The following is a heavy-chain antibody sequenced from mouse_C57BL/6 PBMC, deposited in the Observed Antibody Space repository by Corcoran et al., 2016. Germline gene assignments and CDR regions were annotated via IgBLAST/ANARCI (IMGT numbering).Heavy chain of an antibody. D-gene: IGHD1-1*01. Sequence: QVQLQQSGAELVKPGASVKISCKASGDAFSSSWMNWVKQRPEKGLEWIGQIYPGDGDTNYNGKFKGKATLTADKSSSTAYMQLSSLTSEDSAVYFCARNYGSSNFDYWGQGTTLTVSS. CDR1: GDAFSSSW. CDR2: IYPGDGDT. J-gene: IGHJ2*01. V-gene: IGHV1-80*01. CDR3: ARNYGSSNFDY.